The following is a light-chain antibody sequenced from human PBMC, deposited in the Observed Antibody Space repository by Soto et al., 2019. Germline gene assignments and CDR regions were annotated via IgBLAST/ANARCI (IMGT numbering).Light chain of an antibody. CDR1: SSDVGGYNY. J-gene: IGLJ2*01. Sequence: QSALTQPRSVSGSPGQSVTISCTGTSSDVGGYNYVSWYQQHPGKDPKLMIYDVSKRPSGVPDRFSGSKSGNTASLTISGLQADDEADYYCCSYAGSYTPVVFGGGTKLTVL. CDR3: CSYAGSYTPVV. CDR2: DVS. V-gene: IGLV2-11*01.